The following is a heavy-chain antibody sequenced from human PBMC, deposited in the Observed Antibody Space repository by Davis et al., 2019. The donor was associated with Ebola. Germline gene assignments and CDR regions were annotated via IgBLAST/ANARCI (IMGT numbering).Heavy chain of an antibody. CDR1: GYTFTSYY. J-gene: IGHJ4*02. D-gene: IGHD6-19*01. Sequence: AASVKVSCKASGYTFTSYYVHWVRQAPGQGLEWMGIIHPSGGTTIYAQDFQVRVTITRDTSASTAYMELSSLRSEDTAVYYCARGEQWLVQDYWGQGTLVTVSS. CDR3: ARGEQWLVQDY. V-gene: IGHV1-46*01. CDR2: IHPSGGTT.